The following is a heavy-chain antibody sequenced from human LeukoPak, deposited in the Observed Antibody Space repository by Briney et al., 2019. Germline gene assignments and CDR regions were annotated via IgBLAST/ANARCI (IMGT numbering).Heavy chain of an antibody. J-gene: IGHJ6*02. V-gene: IGHV3-30*04. Sequence: AGGSLRLSCAASGLTFSNYAVHWVRQAPGKGLEWVAVKSHDGRNKYYADSVKGRFTIFRDNSKNTLDLQMHSLRADDTALYYCARETCTTTNCYWGMDVWGQGTTVTVSS. CDR1: GLTFSNYA. CDR2: KSHDGRNK. D-gene: IGHD2-2*01. CDR3: ARETCTTTNCYWGMDV.